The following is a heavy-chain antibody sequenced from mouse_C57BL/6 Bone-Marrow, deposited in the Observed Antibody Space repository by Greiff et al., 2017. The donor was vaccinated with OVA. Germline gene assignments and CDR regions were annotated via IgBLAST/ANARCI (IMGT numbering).Heavy chain of an antibody. V-gene: IGHV5-16*01. CDR2: INYDGSST. CDR3: ARERYAMYD. Sequence: EVMLVESEGGLVQPGSSMKLSCTASGFTFSDYYMAWVRQVPEKGLEWVANINYDGSSTYYLDSLKSRFTISRDNAKNNLYLQMSSLKSEDTTTYYLARERYAMYDWGQGTSVTVAS. J-gene: IGHJ4*01. CDR1: GFTFSDYY.